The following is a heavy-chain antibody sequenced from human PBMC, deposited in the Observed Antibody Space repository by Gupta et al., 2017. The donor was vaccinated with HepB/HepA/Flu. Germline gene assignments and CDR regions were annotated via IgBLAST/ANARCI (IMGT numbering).Heavy chain of an antibody. CDR2: ISSSAKTI. CDR3: ARDRGQEHDPFDM. V-gene: IGHV3-21*02. D-gene: IGHD1/OR15-1a*01. J-gene: IGHJ3*02. CDR1: GFTFTRYS. Sequence: EVQLVESGGGLVKPGGSLRLSCEVSGFTFTRYSMNWVRQAPGKGLEWVSSISSSAKTIYDADAVKGRFTISRDKAKNSLYLQMKRPTVEDTAVYYSARDRGQEHDPFDMWGQGTMVTVSS.